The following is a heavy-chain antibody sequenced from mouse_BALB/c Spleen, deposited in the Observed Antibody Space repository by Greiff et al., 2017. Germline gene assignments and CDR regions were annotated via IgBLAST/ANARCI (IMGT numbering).Heavy chain of an antibody. J-gene: IGHJ3*01. V-gene: IGHV14-1*02. D-gene: IGHD2-1*01. CDR2: IDPENGDT. CDR1: GFNIKDYY. Sequence: EVQLQQSGAELVRSGASVKLSCTASGFNIKDYYMHWVKQRPEQGLEWIGWIDPENGDTIYDPKFQGKASITADTSSNTAYLQLSSLTSEDTAVYYCARTLYGNYGCAYWGQGTLVTVSA. CDR3: ARTLYGNYGCAY.